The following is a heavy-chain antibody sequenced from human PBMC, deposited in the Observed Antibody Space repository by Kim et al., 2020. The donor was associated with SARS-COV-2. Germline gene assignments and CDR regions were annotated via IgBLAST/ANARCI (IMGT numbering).Heavy chain of an antibody. V-gene: IGHV3-21*01. Sequence: AVPVKGRFTISRDNARDSRYLQMNSRRAEDTAMYYCARDLSTGLPGGFDYWGPGTLVTVSS. D-gene: IGHD1-1*01. CDR3: ARDLSTGLPGGFDY. J-gene: IGHJ4*02.